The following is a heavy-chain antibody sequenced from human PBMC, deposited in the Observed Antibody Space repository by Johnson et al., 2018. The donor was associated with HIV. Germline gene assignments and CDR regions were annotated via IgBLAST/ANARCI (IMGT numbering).Heavy chain of an antibody. V-gene: IGHV3-66*01. CDR1: GFTVSSNY. D-gene: IGHD3-22*01. J-gene: IGHJ3*02. CDR3: ARDVAATMIVVGGAYDAFDI. CDR2: IYSGGST. Sequence: VQLVESGGGLVQPGGSLRLSCAASGFTVSSNYMRWVRQAPGKGLEWVSVIYSGGSTYYADSAKGRFTTCRDKSKNTLYLQMISLRAEDTAVYYCARDVAATMIVVGGAYDAFDIWGQGTMVTVSS.